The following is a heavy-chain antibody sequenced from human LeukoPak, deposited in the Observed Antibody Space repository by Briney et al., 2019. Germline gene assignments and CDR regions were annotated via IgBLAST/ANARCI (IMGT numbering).Heavy chain of an antibody. D-gene: IGHD3-22*01. V-gene: IGHV3-23*01. CDR1: GFTFSNYA. CDR3: AKRGVVIRVILVGFHKEAYYFDS. J-gene: IGHJ4*02. CDR2: IRGSGDST. Sequence: GGSLRLSCAASGFTFSNYAMSWVRQAPGKGLEWVSVIRGSGDSTYYADSVKGRFTISRDNPKNTLYLQMNSLRAEDTAVYFCAKRGVVIRVILVGFHKEAYYFDSWGQGALVTVSS.